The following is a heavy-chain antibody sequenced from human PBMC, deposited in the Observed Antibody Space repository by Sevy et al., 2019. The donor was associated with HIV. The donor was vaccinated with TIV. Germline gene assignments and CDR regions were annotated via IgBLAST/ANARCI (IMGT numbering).Heavy chain of an antibody. CDR2: IYYSGSA. J-gene: IGHJ6*03. D-gene: IGHD3-10*01. CDR1: GASISGSY. V-gene: IGHV4-59*08. CDR3: ARRPRSGGYYYYMEV. Sequence: SDTLSLTCSVSGASISGSYWSWIRQPPGKGLEWIGYIYYSGSANYNPSLKTRASISVDTSKNQFSLSLTSMTAADTAVYYCARRPRSGGYYYYMEVWGKGTTVTVSS.